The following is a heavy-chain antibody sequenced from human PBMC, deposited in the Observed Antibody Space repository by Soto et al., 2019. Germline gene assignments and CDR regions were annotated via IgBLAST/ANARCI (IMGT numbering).Heavy chain of an antibody. CDR2: ISWDGGST. D-gene: IGHD3-3*01. Sequence: GGSLRLSCAASGFTFDDYTMHWVRQAPGKGLEWVSLISWDGGSTYYADSVKGRFTISRDNSKNSLYLQMNSLRTEDTALYYCAKDIYDDFWSGGGAFDYWGQGTLVTVSS. CDR1: GFTFDDYT. V-gene: IGHV3-43*01. CDR3: AKDIYDDFWSGGGAFDY. J-gene: IGHJ4*02.